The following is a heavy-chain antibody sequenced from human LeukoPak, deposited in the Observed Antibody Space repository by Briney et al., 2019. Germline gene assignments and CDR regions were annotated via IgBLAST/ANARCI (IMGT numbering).Heavy chain of an antibody. CDR3: ARDGPRRIRYGMDV. Sequence: SETLSLTCTVDGRSISSGSYYWSWIREPAGKGLEWIGRIYTSGSTNYNPSLKSRVTISVDTSKNQFPLKLSSVTAADTAVYYCARDGPRRIRYGMDVWGQGTTVTVSS. J-gene: IGHJ6*02. CDR2: IYTSGST. D-gene: IGHD5-18*01. V-gene: IGHV4-61*02. CDR1: GRSISSGSYY.